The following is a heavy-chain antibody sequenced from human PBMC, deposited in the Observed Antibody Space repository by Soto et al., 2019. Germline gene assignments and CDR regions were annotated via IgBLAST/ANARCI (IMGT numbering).Heavy chain of an antibody. CDR3: ARGLGGLGYFDLLSGY. CDR2: INPNSGGT. CDR1: GYSFTDYY. D-gene: IGHD3-9*01. J-gene: IGHJ4*02. V-gene: IGHV1-2*02. Sequence: ASLNYSCSASGYSFTDYYMHWVRQAPGQGLEWMGCINPNSGGTNFAPRFQGRVIMTRDTSISTAYMELSRLTSDDTAFYYCARGLGGLGYFDLLSGYWGQGTLVTVSS.